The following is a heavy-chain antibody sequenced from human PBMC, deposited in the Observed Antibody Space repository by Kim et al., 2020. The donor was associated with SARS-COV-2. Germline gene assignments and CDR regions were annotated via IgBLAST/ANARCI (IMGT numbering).Heavy chain of an antibody. CDR1: GFTFSSYD. Sequence: GGSLRLSCAASGFTFSSYDMHWVRQATGKGLEWVSAIGTAGDTYYPGSVKGRFTISRENAKNSLYLQMNSLRAGDTAVYYCARTGTDYYGMDVWGQGTTVTVSS. CDR2: IGTAGDT. CDR3: ARTGTDYYGMDV. V-gene: IGHV3-13*01. J-gene: IGHJ6*02. D-gene: IGHD6-13*01.